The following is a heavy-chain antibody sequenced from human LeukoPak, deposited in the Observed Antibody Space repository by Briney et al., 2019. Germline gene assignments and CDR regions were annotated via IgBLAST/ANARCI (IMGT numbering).Heavy chain of an antibody. CDR3: GRDLGGRSGL. J-gene: IGHJ4*02. D-gene: IGHD1-26*01. V-gene: IGHV3-48*04. Sequence: GGSLRLSCAASGFTFSSHSMNWLRQAPGKGLEWISYIDRSSGTIYYADSVTGRFRISRDNAENTLYLQMNSLRAEDTAVYYCGRDLGGRSGLWGQGTLVTVSS. CDR1: GFTFSSHS. CDR2: IDRSSGTI.